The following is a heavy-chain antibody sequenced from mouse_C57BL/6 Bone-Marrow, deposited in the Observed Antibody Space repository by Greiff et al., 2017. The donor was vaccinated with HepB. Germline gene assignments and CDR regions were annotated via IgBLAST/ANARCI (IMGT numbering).Heavy chain of an antibody. CDR3: TIYYGNYVGY. D-gene: IGHD2-1*01. J-gene: IGHJ2*01. Sequence: EVQLQESGAELVRPGASVKVSCTASGFNIKDDYMHWVKQRPEQGLEWIGWIDPENGDTEYASKFQGKATITADTSSNTAYLQLSSLTSEDTAVYYCTIYYGNYVGYWGQGTTLTVSS. V-gene: IGHV14-4*01. CDR2: IDPENGDT. CDR1: GFNIKDDY.